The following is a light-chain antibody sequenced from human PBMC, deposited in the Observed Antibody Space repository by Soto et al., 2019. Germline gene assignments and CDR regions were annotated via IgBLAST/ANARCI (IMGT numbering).Light chain of an antibody. J-gene: IGKJ1*01. CDR1: QSISTW. CDR3: QHYNSYSEA. CDR2: KTS. Sequence: ILMTHSASFLSASVVYIVTITFLASQSISTWVAWYQQKPGKAPKLLIYKTSSLESGVPSRFRGSGSGTEFTLTISSLQPDDFATYYCQHYNSYSEAFGQGTKVDIK. V-gene: IGKV1-5*03.